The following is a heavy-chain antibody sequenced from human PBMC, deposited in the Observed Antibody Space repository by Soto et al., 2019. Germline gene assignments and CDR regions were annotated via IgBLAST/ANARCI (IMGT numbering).Heavy chain of an antibody. J-gene: IGHJ5*02. D-gene: IGHD3-3*01. Sequence: SETLCLTCTVSGCFMSSDYWSWIRQPPGKGLEWIGYIYYSGSTNYNPSLKSRVTISVDTSKNQFSLKLSSLTATDTAVYYCARGYNDFWSGYLTWFDPWGQGTLVTVS. CDR1: GCFMSSDY. CDR2: IYYSGST. CDR3: ARGYNDFWSGYLTWFDP. V-gene: IGHV4-59*01.